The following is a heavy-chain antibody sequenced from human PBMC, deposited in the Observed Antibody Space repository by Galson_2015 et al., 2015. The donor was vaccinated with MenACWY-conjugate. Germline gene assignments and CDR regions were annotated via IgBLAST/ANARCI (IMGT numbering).Heavy chain of an antibody. CDR3: ARDFEQLFDY. CDR2: VSSSSSYT. J-gene: IGHJ4*02. V-gene: IGHV3-11*06. D-gene: IGHD6-13*01. CDR1: EFTVGDFY. Sequence: SLRLACAASEFTVGDFYVRWFRQAAVKGFEWGSYVSSSSSYTKYADSVKGLFTISRENAKNSLYLQMNTLRAEDTAVNYCARDFEQLFDYWGQGTLVTVSS.